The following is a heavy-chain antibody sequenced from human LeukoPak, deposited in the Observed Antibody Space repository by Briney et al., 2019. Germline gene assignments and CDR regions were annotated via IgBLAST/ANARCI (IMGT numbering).Heavy chain of an antibody. CDR2: ISWDGGST. CDR3: AKAYCSSTSCLNYYYYYGMDV. D-gene: IGHD2-2*01. V-gene: IGHV3-43*01. J-gene: IGHJ6*02. CDR1: GFTFDDYT. Sequence: GGSLRLSCAASGFTFDDYTMHWVRQAPGKGLEWVSLISWDGGSTYYADSVKGRFTISRDNSKNSLYLQMNSLRTEDTALYYCAKAYCSSTSCLNYYYYYGMDVWGQGTTVTVFS.